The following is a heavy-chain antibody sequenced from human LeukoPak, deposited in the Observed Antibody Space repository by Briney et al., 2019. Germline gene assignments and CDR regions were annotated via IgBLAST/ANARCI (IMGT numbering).Heavy chain of an antibody. CDR2: IYYSEST. V-gene: IGHV4-39*01. Sequence: SETLSLTCTVSRGSISSSSYYWGWIRQPPGGGLEWIGNIYYSESTYYNPSLKSRVTISVDTSKNQFSLKLSSMTAANTAVYYCARHLKRGITIFGVVLGAVDYWGQGTLVTVSS. J-gene: IGHJ4*02. CDR3: ARHLKRGITIFGVVLGAVDY. D-gene: IGHD3-3*01. CDR1: RGSISSSSYY.